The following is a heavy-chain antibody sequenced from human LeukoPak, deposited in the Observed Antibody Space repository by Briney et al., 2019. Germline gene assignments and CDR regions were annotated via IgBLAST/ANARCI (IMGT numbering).Heavy chain of an antibody. J-gene: IGHJ6*03. D-gene: IGHD3-9*01. V-gene: IGHV4-59*01. CDR3: AKNVREADWYYYYMDV. Sequence: PSETLSLTCTVSGGSISSYYWSWIRQPPGKGLEWIGYIYYSGSTNYNPSLKSRVTISVDTSKNQFSLKLSSVTAADTAVYYCAKNVREADWYYYYMDVWGKGTTVTVSS. CDR1: GGSISSYY. CDR2: IYYSGST.